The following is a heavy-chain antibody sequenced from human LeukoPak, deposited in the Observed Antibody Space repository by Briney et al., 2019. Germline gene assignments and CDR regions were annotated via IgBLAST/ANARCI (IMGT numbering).Heavy chain of an antibody. CDR1: GFTFSTYS. J-gene: IGHJ3*02. CDR2: ISYDGSKR. Sequence: PGGSLRLSCAASGFTFSTYSMHWVPQAPGKGLQWVALISYDGSKRYYTDSVEGRFTISRDNSKNTLYLQMDSLRAEDTAVYYCARVRDKSGYYSRNKNAFDMWGQGTMVTVSS. CDR3: ARVRDKSGYYSRNKNAFDM. D-gene: IGHD3-3*01. V-gene: IGHV3-30*04.